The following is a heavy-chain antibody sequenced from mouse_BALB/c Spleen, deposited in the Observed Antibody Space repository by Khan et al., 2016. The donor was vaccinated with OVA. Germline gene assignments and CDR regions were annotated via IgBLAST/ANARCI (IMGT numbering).Heavy chain of an antibody. CDR1: GFSLTNYG. J-gene: IGHJ4*01. D-gene: IGHD2-10*01. Sequence: QVQLKESGPGLVAPSQSLSITCTISGFSLTNYGVHWIRQPPGKGLEWLVVIWSDGSTTYNSALKSRLTITKDNSKSQVFLQMNSLQTDDTAIYFCARQPYYHYNIMDYWGQGTSVTVS. CDR2: IWSDGST. CDR3: ARQPYYHYNIMDY. V-gene: IGHV2-6-1*01.